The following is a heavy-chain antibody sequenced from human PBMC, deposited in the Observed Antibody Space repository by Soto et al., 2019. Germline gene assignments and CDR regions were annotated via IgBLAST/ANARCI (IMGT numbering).Heavy chain of an antibody. D-gene: IGHD3-22*01. CDR2: FDPEDGET. Sequence: ASVKVSCKVSGYTLTELSMHWVRQAPGKGLEWMGGFDPEDGETIYAQKFQGRVTMTEDTSTDTAYMELSSLRSEDTAVYYCASGYYDSGGYFGSDWGQGTLVTVSS. J-gene: IGHJ4*02. CDR1: GYTLTELS. V-gene: IGHV1-24*01. CDR3: ASGYYDSGGYFGSD.